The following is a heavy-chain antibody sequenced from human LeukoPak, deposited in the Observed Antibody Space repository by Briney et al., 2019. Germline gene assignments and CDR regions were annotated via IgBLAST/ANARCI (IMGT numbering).Heavy chain of an antibody. Sequence: GASVKVSCKASGYTFTSYDINWVRQATGQGLEWMGWMNPNSGNTGYAQKFQGRVTITRNTSISTAYMELSSLRSEDTAVYYCARDSKPGPDYYDSSGYYGNAFDIWGQGTMVTVSS. CDR2: MNPNSGNT. CDR1: GYTFTSYD. CDR3: ARDSKPGPDYYDSSGYYGNAFDI. J-gene: IGHJ3*02. D-gene: IGHD3-22*01. V-gene: IGHV1-8*03.